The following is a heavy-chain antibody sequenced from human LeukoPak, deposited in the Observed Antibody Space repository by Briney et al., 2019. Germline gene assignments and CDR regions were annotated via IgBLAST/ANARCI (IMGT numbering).Heavy chain of an antibody. CDR2: IIPIFGTA. CDR3: ARDTYYYDSSGYYHNYFDY. J-gene: IGHJ4*02. V-gene: IGHV1-69*06. Sequence: GASVKVSCKASGYTFTSYGINWVRQAPGQGLEWMGGIIPIFGTANYAQKFQGRVTITADKSTSTAYMELSSLRSEDTAVYYCARDTYYYDSSGYYHNYFDYWGQGTLVTVSS. D-gene: IGHD3-22*01. CDR1: GYTFTSYG.